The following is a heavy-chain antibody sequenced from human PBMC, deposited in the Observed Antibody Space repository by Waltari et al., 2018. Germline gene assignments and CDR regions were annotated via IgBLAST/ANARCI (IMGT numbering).Heavy chain of an antibody. CDR2: INPNRGGT. D-gene: IGHD5-12*01. Sequence: QVQFVQSGAEVRKPGASVQVSCKASGYPFTAYYIHWVRQAPGQGLEGMGWINPNRGGTKYAQNFQARVIMVRDTSITTAYMELNSLKSDDTAVYYCARETANGYSGFGWGQGTLVTVSS. V-gene: IGHV1-2*02. J-gene: IGHJ4*02. CDR3: ARETANGYSGFG. CDR1: GYPFTAYY.